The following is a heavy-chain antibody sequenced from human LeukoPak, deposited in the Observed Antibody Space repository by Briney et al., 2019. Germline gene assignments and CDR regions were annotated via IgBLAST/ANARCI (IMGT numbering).Heavy chain of an antibody. V-gene: IGHV1-69*13. Sequence: ASVKVSCKASGGTFSSYAISWVRQAPGQGLEWMGGIIPIFGTANYAQKFQGRVTITADESTSTAYMELSSLRSEDTAVYYYAMQHILTGGRENPIRGYYYYGMDVWGKGTTVTVSS. CDR2: IIPIFGTA. J-gene: IGHJ6*04. CDR3: AMQHILTGGRENPIRGYYYYGMDV. D-gene: IGHD3-9*01. CDR1: GGTFSSYA.